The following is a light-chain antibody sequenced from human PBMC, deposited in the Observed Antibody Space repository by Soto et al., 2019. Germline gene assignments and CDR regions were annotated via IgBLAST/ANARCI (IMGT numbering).Light chain of an antibody. CDR2: EVS. J-gene: IGLJ2*01. V-gene: IGLV2-11*01. CDR3: CSYAGTYTVL. Sequence: QSVLTQPRSVSGSPGQSVTISCTGTSSDVGGYNYVSWYQQHPGKAPKLMIYEVSKRPSGAPDRFSGSKSGNTASLPISGLQTEDEADYYCCSYAGTYTVLFGGGTKLTVL. CDR1: SSDVGGYNY.